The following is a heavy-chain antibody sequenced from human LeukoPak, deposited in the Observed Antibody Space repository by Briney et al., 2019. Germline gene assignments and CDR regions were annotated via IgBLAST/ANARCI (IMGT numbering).Heavy chain of an antibody. CDR2: ISSSSSYI. V-gene: IGHV3-21*01. CDR1: GFTFSSYS. D-gene: IGHD3-22*01. Sequence: GGSLRLSCAASGFTFSSYSMNWVRQAPGKGLERVSSISSSSSYIYYADSVKGRFTISRDNAKNSLYLQMNSLRAEDTAVYYCARTEYDSSGYYWDDYWGQGTLVTVSS. CDR3: ARTEYDSSGYYWDDY. J-gene: IGHJ4*02.